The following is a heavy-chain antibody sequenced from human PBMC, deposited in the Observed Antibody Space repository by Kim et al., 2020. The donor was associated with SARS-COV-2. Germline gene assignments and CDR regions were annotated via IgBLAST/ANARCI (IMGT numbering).Heavy chain of an antibody. J-gene: IGHJ2*01. CDR1: GFTVSSNY. D-gene: IGHD2-15*01. CDR2: IYSGGST. Sequence: GGSLRLSCAASGFTVSSNYMSWVRQAPGKGLEWVSVIYSGGSTYYADSVKGRFTISRDNSKNTLYLQMNSLRAEDTAVYYCARVKAYFRWWGYFDLWGRGTLVTVSS. V-gene: IGHV3-53*01. CDR3: ARVKAYFRWWGYFDL.